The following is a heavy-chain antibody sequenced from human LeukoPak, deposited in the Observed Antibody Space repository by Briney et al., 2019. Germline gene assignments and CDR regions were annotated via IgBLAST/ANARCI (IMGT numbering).Heavy chain of an antibody. CDR1: GGTFSSYA. J-gene: IGHJ4*02. D-gene: IGHD2-2*02. V-gene: IGHV1-69*13. CDR3: ALPGGDIVVVPAAIAAFDY. Sequence: GASVKVSCKASGGTFSSYAISWVRQAPGQGLERMGGIIPIFGTANYAQKFQGRVTITADESTSTAYMELSSLRSEDTAVYYCALPGGDIVVVPAAIAAFDYWGQGTLVTVSS. CDR2: IIPIFGTA.